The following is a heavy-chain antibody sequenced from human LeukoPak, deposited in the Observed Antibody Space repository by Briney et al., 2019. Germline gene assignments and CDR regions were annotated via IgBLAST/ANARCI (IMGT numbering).Heavy chain of an antibody. CDR1: GFTLSSYW. V-gene: IGHV3-7*01. Sequence: PGGSLRLSCAASGFTLSSYWMSWVRQAPGKGLEWVANIKQDGSEKYYVDSVKGRFTISRDNAKKSQYLQMNSLRAEDTAVYYCARDASSWYGGTNWFDSWGQGTLVTVSS. CDR3: ARDASSWYGGTNWFDS. D-gene: IGHD6-13*01. CDR2: IKQDGSEK. J-gene: IGHJ5*01.